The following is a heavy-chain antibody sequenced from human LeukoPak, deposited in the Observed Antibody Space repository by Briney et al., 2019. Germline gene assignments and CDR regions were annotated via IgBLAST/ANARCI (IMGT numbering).Heavy chain of an antibody. CDR3: ARDQGYYGSGSYPGVFDY. CDR1: VYTFTGYY. V-gene: IGHV1-2*06. CDR2: INPNSGGT. Sequence: GASVKVSCKASVYTFTGYYMQWVRQAPGQGLECMGRINPNSGGTNYAENFQGRVTITTDGSTTTAYMELTSLRSEDTAVYYCARDQGYYGSGSYPGVFDYWGQGTLVTVSS. D-gene: IGHD3-10*01. J-gene: IGHJ4*02.